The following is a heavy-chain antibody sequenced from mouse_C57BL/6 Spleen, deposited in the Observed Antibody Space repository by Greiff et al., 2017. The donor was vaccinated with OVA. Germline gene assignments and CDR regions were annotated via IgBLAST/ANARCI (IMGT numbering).Heavy chain of an antibody. Sequence: EVQVVESGGGLVQPGGSLRLSCAASGFTFTDYYMSWVRQPPGKALEWLGFIRNKANGYTTEYSASVKGRFTISRDNSQSILYLQMNALRAEDSATYYCARYMRLHYYAMDYWGQGTSVTVSS. V-gene: IGHV7-3*01. CDR3: ARYMRLHYYAMDY. CDR1: GFTFTDYY. CDR2: IRNKANGYTT. D-gene: IGHD3-2*02. J-gene: IGHJ4*01.